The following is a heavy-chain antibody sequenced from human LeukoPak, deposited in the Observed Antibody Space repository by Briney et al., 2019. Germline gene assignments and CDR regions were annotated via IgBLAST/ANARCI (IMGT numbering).Heavy chain of an antibody. CDR2: IYYSGST. CDR1: GGPISSYY. CDR3: ARDVGAGFDY. D-gene: IGHD6-19*01. J-gene: IGHJ4*02. V-gene: IGHV4-59*01. Sequence: SETLSLTCTVSGGPISSYYWSWIRQPPGKGLEWIGYIYYSGSTNYNPSLKSRVTISVDTSKNQFSLKLSSVTAADTAVYYCARDVGAGFDYWGQGTLVTVSS.